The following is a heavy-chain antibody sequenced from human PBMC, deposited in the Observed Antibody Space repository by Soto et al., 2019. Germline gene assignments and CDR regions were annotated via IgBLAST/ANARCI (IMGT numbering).Heavy chain of an antibody. V-gene: IGHV1-3*01. Sequence: QVQLVQSGAEVKKPGASVKVSCKASGYTFTSYAMHWVRQDPGQRLEWMGWINAGNGNTKYSQKFQVRVIITRDTSSSHAYMELSSLRSEVTAVYYCASVLKPKYRSGWMYEIDAFDICGQGTMVTVSS. CDR1: GYTFTSYA. CDR3: ASVLKPKYRSGWMYEIDAFDI. CDR2: INAGNGNT. J-gene: IGHJ3*02. D-gene: IGHD6-19*01.